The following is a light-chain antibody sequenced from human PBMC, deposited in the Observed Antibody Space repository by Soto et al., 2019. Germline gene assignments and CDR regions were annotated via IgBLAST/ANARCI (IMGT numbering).Light chain of an antibody. CDR2: VND. Sequence: QSVLTQPPSVSAGPGQKVTISCSGSTSNIGSNYVSWYQQFPGTAPKLLIYVNDKRPSGVPDRFSASKSGTAATLAITGLQTGDEADYYCATWDNRLSGGVFGGGTKLTVL. J-gene: IGLJ3*02. V-gene: IGLV1-51*02. CDR3: ATWDNRLSGGV. CDR1: TSNIGSNY.